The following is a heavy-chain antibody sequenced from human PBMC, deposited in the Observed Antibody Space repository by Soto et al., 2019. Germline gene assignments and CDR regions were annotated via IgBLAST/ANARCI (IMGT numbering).Heavy chain of an antibody. CDR3: TTGDSTEGVYYYGMDV. CDR2: IKSKTDGGTT. CDR1: GFTFSNAW. Sequence: GGSLRLSCAASGFTFSNAWMSWVRQAPGKGLEWVGRIKSKTDGGTTDYAAPVKGRFTISRDDSKNTLYLQMTSLKTEDTAVYYCTTGDSTEGVYYYGMDVWGQGTTVTVSS. V-gene: IGHV3-15*01. J-gene: IGHJ6*02. D-gene: IGHD6-13*01.